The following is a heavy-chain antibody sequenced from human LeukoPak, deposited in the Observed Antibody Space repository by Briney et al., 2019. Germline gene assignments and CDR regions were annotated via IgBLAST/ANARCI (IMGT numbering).Heavy chain of an antibody. D-gene: IGHD4-23*01. J-gene: IGHJ4*02. Sequence: GGSLRLSCAASGFTFSSYSMNWVRQAPGKGLEWVSSISSSSSCIYYADSVKGRFTISRDNAKNSLYLQMNSLRAEDTAVYYCARGATVVNPDYWGQGTLVTVSS. V-gene: IGHV3-21*01. CDR3: ARGATVVNPDY. CDR2: ISSSSSCI. CDR1: GFTFSSYS.